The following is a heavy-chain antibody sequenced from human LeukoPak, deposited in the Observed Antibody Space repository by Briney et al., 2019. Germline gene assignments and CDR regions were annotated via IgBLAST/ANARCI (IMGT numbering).Heavy chain of an antibody. V-gene: IGHV4-59*01. CDR2: IYYSGST. J-gene: IGHJ3*02. CDR3: ATDQAVSRAFDI. CDR1: GGSISSYY. Sequence: PSETLSLTCTVSGGSISSYYWSWIRQPPGKGLEWIGYIYYSGSTNYNPSLKSRVTISVDTSKNQFSLKLSSVTAADTAVYYCATDQAVSRAFDIWGQGTMVTVSS. D-gene: IGHD6-19*01.